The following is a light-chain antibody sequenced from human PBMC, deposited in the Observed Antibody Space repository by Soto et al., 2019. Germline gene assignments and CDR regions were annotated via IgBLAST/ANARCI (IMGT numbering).Light chain of an antibody. J-gene: IGLJ3*02. Sequence: QSALTQPASVSGSPGQSITISCTGTSSDVGAYNYVSWYQQHPGKAPKLMIYEVSNRPSGVSSRFSGSKSGNTASLTISGLKPEDEADYYCNSYTTSTTLVFGGGTKVTVL. CDR1: SSDVGAYNY. CDR3: NSYTTSTTLV. V-gene: IGLV2-14*01. CDR2: EVS.